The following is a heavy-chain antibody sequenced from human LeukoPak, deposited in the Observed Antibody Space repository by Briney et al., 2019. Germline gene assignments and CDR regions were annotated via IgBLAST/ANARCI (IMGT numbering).Heavy chain of an antibody. CDR3: ARGCCSSTSCYPFDY. Sequence: GGSLRLSCAASGFTFSSYAMHWVRQAPGKGLEWVAVISYDGSNKYYADSVKGRFTISRDNSKNTLYLQMNSLRAEDTAVYYCARGCCSSTSCYPFDYWGQGTLVTVSS. V-gene: IGHV3-30-3*01. D-gene: IGHD2-2*01. CDR1: GFTFSSYA. CDR2: ISYDGSNK. J-gene: IGHJ4*02.